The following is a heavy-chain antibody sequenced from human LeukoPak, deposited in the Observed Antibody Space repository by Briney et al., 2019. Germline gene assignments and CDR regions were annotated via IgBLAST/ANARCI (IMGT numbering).Heavy chain of an antibody. CDR1: GYTFTSYD. Sequence: ASVKVSCKASGYTFTSYDINWVRQATGQGLEWMGWMNPNSGNTGYAQKFQGRVTMTRNTSISTAYMELSSLRSEDTAVYYCARDQYYDILTGYPNPLGYWGQGTLVTVSS. D-gene: IGHD3-9*01. CDR3: ARDQYYDILTGYPNPLGY. V-gene: IGHV1-8*01. CDR2: MNPNSGNT. J-gene: IGHJ4*02.